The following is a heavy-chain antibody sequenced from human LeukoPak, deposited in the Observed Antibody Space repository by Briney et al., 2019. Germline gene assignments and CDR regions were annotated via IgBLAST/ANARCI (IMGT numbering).Heavy chain of an antibody. J-gene: IGHJ4*02. CDR3: ARGVEPLAANTLAY. D-gene: IGHD1-14*01. CDR1: WVFTITNV. Sequence: PAGGPRLFSGAAWVFTITNVLMWGRPAPREGVAWGLVLYSDGNTKYADSVQGRFTISRDKSKNTLYLEMNSLRPDDTAVYYCARGVEPLAANTLAYWGQGTLVTVSS. CDR2: LYSDGNT. V-gene: IGHV3-53*01.